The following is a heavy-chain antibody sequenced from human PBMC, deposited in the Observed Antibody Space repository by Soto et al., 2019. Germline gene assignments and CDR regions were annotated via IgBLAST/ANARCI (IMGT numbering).Heavy chain of an antibody. D-gene: IGHD3-16*01. Sequence: EVQLLESGGDLVQPGGSLRLSCAASGFTFSTYAMSWVRQAPGKGLEWVSAISGSAGKAYYADSVKGRFTISRDNSKNTLYLQMISLRADDPAVYYGAKEPRSNGYFDLWGRGTLVTVSS. V-gene: IGHV3-23*01. CDR1: GFTFSTYA. CDR3: AKEPRSNGYFDL. J-gene: IGHJ2*01. CDR2: ISGSAGKA.